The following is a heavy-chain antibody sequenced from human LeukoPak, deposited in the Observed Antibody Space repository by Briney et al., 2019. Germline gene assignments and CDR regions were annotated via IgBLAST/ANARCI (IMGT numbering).Heavy chain of an antibody. J-gene: IGHJ4*02. CDR1: GGSISSYY. CDR2: IYYSGST. Sequence: SETLSLTCTVSGGSISSYYWSWSRQPPGKGLERIGYIYYSGSTNYNPSLKSRVTISVDTSKNQFSLKLSSVTAADTAVYYCARVSIAAAGTGVDYWGREPCSPSPQ. D-gene: IGHD6-13*01. CDR3: ARVSIAAAGTGVDY. V-gene: IGHV4-59*01.